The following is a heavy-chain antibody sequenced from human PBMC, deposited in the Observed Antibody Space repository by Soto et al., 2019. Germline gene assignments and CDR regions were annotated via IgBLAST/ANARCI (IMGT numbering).Heavy chain of an antibody. D-gene: IGHD3-9*01. Sequence: GASVKVSCKASGGTFSSYAISWVRQAPGQGLEWMGGIIPIFGTANYAQKFQGRVTITADESTSTAYMELSSLRSEDTAVYYCARVSRYYDILTGYYWPKQFDYWGQGTLVTVSS. J-gene: IGHJ4*02. CDR1: GGTFSSYA. V-gene: IGHV1-69*13. CDR3: ARVSRYYDILTGYYWPKQFDY. CDR2: IIPIFGTA.